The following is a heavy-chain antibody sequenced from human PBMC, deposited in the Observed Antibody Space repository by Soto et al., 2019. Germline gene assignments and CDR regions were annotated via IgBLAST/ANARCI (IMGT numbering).Heavy chain of an antibody. CDR2: ISYDGSNK. CDR1: GFTFSSYA. J-gene: IGHJ6*02. Sequence: GGSLRLSCAASGFTFSSYAMHWVRQAPGKGLEWVAVISYDGSNKYYADSVKGRFTISRDNSKNTLYLQMNSLRAEDTAVYYCARGGSGGSYYTPGAYYYYGMDVWGQGTTVTVSS. V-gene: IGHV3-30-3*01. D-gene: IGHD1-26*01. CDR3: ARGGSGGSYYTPGAYYYYGMDV.